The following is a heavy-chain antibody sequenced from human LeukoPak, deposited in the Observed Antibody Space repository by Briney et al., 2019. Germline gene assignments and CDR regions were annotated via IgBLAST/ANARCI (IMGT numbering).Heavy chain of an antibody. CDR3: ARADGSGSLLAFDI. V-gene: IGHV4-39*07. CDR1: GGSIMSSTYY. D-gene: IGHD3-10*01. CDR2: IYYSGST. Sequence: SETLSLTCTVSGGSIMSSTYYWGWIRQSPGKGLEWIGTIYYSGSTYYNPSLKSRVSMSVDTSKKQFSLKLSSVTAADTAVYYCARADGSGSLLAFDIWGQGTMVTVSS. J-gene: IGHJ3*02.